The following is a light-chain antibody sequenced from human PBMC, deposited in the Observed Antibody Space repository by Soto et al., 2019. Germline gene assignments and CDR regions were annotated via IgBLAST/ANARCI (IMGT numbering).Light chain of an antibody. CDR3: AAWDDSLNGPV. V-gene: IGLV2-11*01. CDR2: DVS. Sequence: QSVLTQPRSVSGSPGQSVTISCTGTSSDVGGYNYVSWYQQHPGKAPKVMIYDVSKRPSGVPDRFSGSKSGTSASLAISGLQSEDEADYYCAAWDDSLNGPVFGGGTKLTVL. CDR1: SSDVGGYNY. J-gene: IGLJ3*02.